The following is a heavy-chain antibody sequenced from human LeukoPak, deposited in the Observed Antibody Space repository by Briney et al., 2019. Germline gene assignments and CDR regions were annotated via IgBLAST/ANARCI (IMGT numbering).Heavy chain of an antibody. V-gene: IGHV3-23*01. CDR2: ISGSGGST. J-gene: IGHJ3*02. Sequence: GGTLRLSCAASGFTFSSYGMSWVRQAPGKGLEWVSAISGSGGSTYYADSVKGRFTISRDNAKNSLYLQMNSLRAEDTAVYYCARELDYYDSSGYYVDAFDIWGQGTMVTVSS. CDR3: ARELDYYDSSGYYVDAFDI. D-gene: IGHD3-22*01. CDR1: GFTFSSYG.